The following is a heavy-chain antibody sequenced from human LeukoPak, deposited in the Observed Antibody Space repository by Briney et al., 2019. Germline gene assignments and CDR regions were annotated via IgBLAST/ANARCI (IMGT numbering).Heavy chain of an antibody. CDR3: ARGLGEVIGPHDY. CDR2: IIPIFGTA. D-gene: IGHD3-10*01. J-gene: IGHJ4*02. Sequence: ASVKVSCKASGGTFSSYAISWVRQAPGQGLEWMGGIIPIFGTANYAQKFQGRVTITTDESTSTAYMELSSLRSEDTAVYYCARGLGEVIGPHDYWGQGTLVTVSS. CDR1: GGTFSSYA. V-gene: IGHV1-69*05.